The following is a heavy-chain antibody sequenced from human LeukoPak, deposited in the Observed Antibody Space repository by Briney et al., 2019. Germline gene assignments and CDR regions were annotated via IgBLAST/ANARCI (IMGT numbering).Heavy chain of an antibody. J-gene: IGHJ3*02. V-gene: IGHV3-30-3*01. D-gene: IGHD2-2*01. CDR1: GFTFSSYA. Sequence: GGSLRLSCAASGFTFSSYAMHWVRQAPGKGLEWVAVISYDGSNKYYADSVKGRFTISRDNSKNTLYLQMNSLRAEDTAVYYCARDSRDDCSSTSCPGGWYAFDIWGQGTMVTVSS. CDR2: ISYDGSNK. CDR3: ARDSRDDCSSTSCPGGWYAFDI.